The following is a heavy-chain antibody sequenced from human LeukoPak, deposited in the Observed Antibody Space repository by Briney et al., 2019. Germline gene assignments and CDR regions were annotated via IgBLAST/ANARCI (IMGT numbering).Heavy chain of an antibody. Sequence: SETLSRTCGGYDGSCSGVYWSWIRQPPGKGLEWIGEIDHRGSTNYNPSLKSRVTISVDTSKNHFSLKLSSVTAADTAVYYCARPSKGFYYYGMDVWGQGTTVTVSS. CDR2: IDHRGST. V-gene: IGHV4-34*01. J-gene: IGHJ6*02. CDR1: DGSCSGVY. CDR3: ARPSKGFYYYGMDV.